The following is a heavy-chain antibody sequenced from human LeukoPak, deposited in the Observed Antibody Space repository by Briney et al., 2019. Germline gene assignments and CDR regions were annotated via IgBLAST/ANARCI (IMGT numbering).Heavy chain of an antibody. J-gene: IGHJ4*02. CDR3: ARSSGYDIGY. CDR1: GGSISSYY. V-gene: IGHV4-59*01. CDR2: IYYSGST. D-gene: IGHD5-12*01. Sequence: ASETLSLTCTVSGGSISSYYWSWIRQPPGKGLEWIGYIYYSGSTNYNPSLKSRVTISVDTSKNQFSLKLSSVTAADTAVYYCARSSGYDIGYWGQGTLVTVSS.